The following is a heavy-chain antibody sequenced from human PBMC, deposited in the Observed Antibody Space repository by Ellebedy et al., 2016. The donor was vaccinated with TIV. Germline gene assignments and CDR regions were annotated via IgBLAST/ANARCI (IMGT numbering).Heavy chain of an antibody. CDR1: GYTFTGYY. D-gene: IGHD1-26*01. CDR3: AIGGSYYPNDAFDI. Sequence: ASVKVSXXASGYTFTGYYMHWVRQAPGQGLEWMGWINPNSGGTNYAQKFQGWVTMTRDTSISTAYMELSRLRSDDTAVYYCAIGGSYYPNDAFDIWGQGTMVTVSS. CDR2: INPNSGGT. V-gene: IGHV1-2*04. J-gene: IGHJ3*02.